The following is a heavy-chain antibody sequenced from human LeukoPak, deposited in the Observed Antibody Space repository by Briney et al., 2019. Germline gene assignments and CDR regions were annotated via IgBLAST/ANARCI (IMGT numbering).Heavy chain of an antibody. D-gene: IGHD3-22*01. CDR2: ISGSGGAT. J-gene: IGHJ4*02. Sequence: GGSLRLSCTASGFTFSSYAMTWVRQAPGKGLEWVSTISGSGGATYYADSVKGRFTISRDNSKNTLYLQMNSLRAEDTAVYYCAKEHDSSYYFLFYYFDYWGRGTLVTVSS. V-gene: IGHV3-23*01. CDR3: AKEHDSSYYFLFYYFDY. CDR1: GFTFSSYA.